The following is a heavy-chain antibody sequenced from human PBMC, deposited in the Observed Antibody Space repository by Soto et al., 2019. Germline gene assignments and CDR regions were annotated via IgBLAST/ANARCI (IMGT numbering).Heavy chain of an antibody. D-gene: IGHD3-16*02. CDR3: ARGVRDDYIWGSYRYEDY. Sequence: SEILSLTCTVSGGSISSYYWSWIRQPPGKGLEWIGYIYYSGSTNYNPSLKSRVTISVDTSKNQFSLKLSSVTAADTAVYYCARGVRDDYIWGSYRYEDYWGQGTLVTV. J-gene: IGHJ4*02. V-gene: IGHV4-59*01. CDR1: GGSISSYY. CDR2: IYYSGST.